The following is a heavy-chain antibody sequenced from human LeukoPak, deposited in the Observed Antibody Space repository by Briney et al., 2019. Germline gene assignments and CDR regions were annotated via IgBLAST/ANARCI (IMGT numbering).Heavy chain of an antibody. CDR2: ISYSGST. V-gene: IGHV4-59*01. D-gene: IGHD1-26*01. J-gene: IGHJ3*02. CDR1: GGSISSYY. Sequence: PSETLSLTCTVSGGSISSYYWSWIRQPPGKGLEWIGYISYSGSTDYNPSLKSRVTISLDTSKNQFSLRLTSVTAADTAVYYCARETRLHSGSYSNDAFDIWGQGTMVTVSS. CDR3: ARETRLHSGSYSNDAFDI.